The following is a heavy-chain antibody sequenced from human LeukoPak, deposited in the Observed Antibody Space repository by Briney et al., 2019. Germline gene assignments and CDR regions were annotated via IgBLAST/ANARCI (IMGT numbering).Heavy chain of an antibody. CDR1: EFTFRSYA. V-gene: IGHV3-23*01. J-gene: IGHJ4*02. CDR2: ISGSGDST. Sequence: PGGSLRVSCAAPEFTFRSYAMQSVRQALEKGLEWVSGISGSGDSTYYADSVKVRFTISRDNSKNTLYLQMNSLRAEDTAVYYCARDPAYGALDCWGQGTLVTVSS. CDR3: ARDPAYGALDC. D-gene: IGHD4-17*01.